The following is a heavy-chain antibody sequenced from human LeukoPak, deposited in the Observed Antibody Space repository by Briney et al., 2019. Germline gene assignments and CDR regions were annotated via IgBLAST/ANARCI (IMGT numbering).Heavy chain of an antibody. CDR2: ISAYNGNT. Sequence: ASVKVSCKASGYTFTSYGISWVRQAPGQGLEWMGWISAYNGNTNYAQKLQGRVTMTTDTSTSTAYMELRSLRSDDTAVYFCAREGGYDYGFLWFDPWGQGTLVTVSS. CDR3: AREGGYDYGFLWFDP. CDR1: GYTFTSYG. J-gene: IGHJ5*02. D-gene: IGHD3-10*01. V-gene: IGHV1-18*01.